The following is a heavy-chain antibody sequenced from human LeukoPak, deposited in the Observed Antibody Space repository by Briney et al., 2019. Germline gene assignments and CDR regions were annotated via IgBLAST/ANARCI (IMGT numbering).Heavy chain of an antibody. D-gene: IGHD4-17*01. J-gene: IGHJ6*04. CDR2: MYSSGST. V-gene: IGHV4-59*08. CDR3: ARHVYGKGMYV. Sequence: SETLSLTCTVSGDSFNGYYWGWIRQPPGKGLECVGYMYSSGSTACNPSLKSRLSISIDTSKSQFSLTLSSVTAADTAVYFCARHVYGKGMYVWGKGTTVTVSS. CDR1: GDSFNGYY.